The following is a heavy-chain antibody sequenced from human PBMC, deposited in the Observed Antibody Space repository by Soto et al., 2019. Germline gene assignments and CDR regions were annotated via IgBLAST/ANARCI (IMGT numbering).Heavy chain of an antibody. CDR2: IYHSGST. J-gene: IGHJ2*01. CDR1: GGSISRSNW. V-gene: IGHV4-4*02. D-gene: IGHD5-18*01. Sequence: SETLSLTCAVSGGSISRSNWWSLVRQPPGKGLEWIGEIYHSGSTNYNPSLKSRVTISVDKSKNQFPLKLSSVTAADTAVYYCARAYSYGLSSYWYFDLWGRGTLVTVSS. CDR3: ARAYSYGLSSYWYFDL.